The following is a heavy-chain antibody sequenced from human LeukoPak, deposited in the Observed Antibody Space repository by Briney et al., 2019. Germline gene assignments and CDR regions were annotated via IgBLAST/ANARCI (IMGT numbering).Heavy chain of an antibody. CDR2: ISDSGST. CDR3: ARGYDSSAYYPFNY. V-gene: IGHV4-59*11. CDR1: GGSLSTHH. Sequence: SSETLSLTCVVSGGSLSTHHWSWIRQSPGRGLEWIGYISDSGSTNYNPSLKSRVTISVDTSKNQFSLMLSSVTATDTAVYYCARGYDSSAYYPFNYWGQGTLVTVSS. J-gene: IGHJ4*02. D-gene: IGHD3-22*01.